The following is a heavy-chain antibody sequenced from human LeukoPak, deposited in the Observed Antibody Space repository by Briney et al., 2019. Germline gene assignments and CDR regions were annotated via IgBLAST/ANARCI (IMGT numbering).Heavy chain of an antibody. CDR2: IHHSGNT. Sequence: SQTLSLTCAVSGRSISRAYYYCSWLRQPPGKGLEWIGYIHHSGNTYYNPSLKSRLIISVDTSKNQFTLKLSSVTATDTAVYYCAKTQTRVVWGKGTTVTVSS. D-gene: IGHD3-10*01. CDR3: AKTQTRVV. CDR1: GRSISRAYYY. J-gene: IGHJ6*03. V-gene: IGHV4-30-4*08.